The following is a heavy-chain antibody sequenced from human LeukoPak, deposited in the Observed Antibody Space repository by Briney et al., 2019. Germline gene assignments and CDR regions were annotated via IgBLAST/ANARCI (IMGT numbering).Heavy chain of an antibody. CDR2: INGDGRNI. V-gene: IGHV3-74*01. D-gene: IGHD3-9*01. CDR1: GFTFSSYA. Sequence: GGSLRLSCAASGFTFSSYAMSWVRQAPRKGLVWVSRINGDGRNINYADSVRGRFTISRDNAKNTLYLQMNTLRVEDTAVYYCTRDLMDYDVSTGLHHYYMDVWGQGTTVTVSS. J-gene: IGHJ6*02. CDR3: TRDLMDYDVSTGLHHYYMDV.